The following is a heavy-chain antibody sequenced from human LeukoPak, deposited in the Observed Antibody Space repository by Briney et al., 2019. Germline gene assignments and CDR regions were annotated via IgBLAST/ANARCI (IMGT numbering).Heavy chain of an antibody. CDR3: ARGTSYDFWSGYPGTPHFDY. D-gene: IGHD3-3*01. Sequence: GGSLRLSCAASGFTFSSYSMNWVRQAPGKGLEWVSSISSSTSYIYYADSVKGRFTISRDNTRNSLYLQMNSLRAEDSAVYYCARGTSYDFWSGYPGTPHFDYWGQGTLVTVSS. CDR2: ISSSTSYI. J-gene: IGHJ4*02. V-gene: IGHV3-21*01. CDR1: GFTFSSYS.